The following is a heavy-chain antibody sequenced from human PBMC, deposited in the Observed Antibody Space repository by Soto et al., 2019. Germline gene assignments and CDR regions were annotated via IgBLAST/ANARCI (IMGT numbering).Heavy chain of an antibody. V-gene: IGHV1-69*13. CDR3: AREQHDPYDASGYYFNWFDP. Sequence: SVKVSCKASGGTFSNYGINWVRQAPGQGLEWMGGVIPLFGAANYAQKFQGRVTITADASTSMVYMQLSSLRSEDTAVYYCAREQHDPYDASGYYFNWFDPWGQGTLVTVPQ. CDR1: GGTFSNYG. D-gene: IGHD3-22*01. CDR2: VIPLFGAA. J-gene: IGHJ5*02.